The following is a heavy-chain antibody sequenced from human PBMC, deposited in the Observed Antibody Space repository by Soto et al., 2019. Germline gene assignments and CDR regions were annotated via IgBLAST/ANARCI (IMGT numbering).Heavy chain of an antibody. V-gene: IGHV3-21*01. CDR1: GFTFSSYS. D-gene: IGHD3-22*01. Sequence: PGGSLRLSCAASGFTFSSYSMNWVRQAPGKGLEWASSISSSSSYIYYADSVKGRFTISRDNAKNSLYLQMNSLRAEDTAVYYCARDSYYDSSGSRVDAFDIWGQGTMVTVSS. CDR3: ARDSYYDSSGSRVDAFDI. CDR2: ISSSSSYI. J-gene: IGHJ3*02.